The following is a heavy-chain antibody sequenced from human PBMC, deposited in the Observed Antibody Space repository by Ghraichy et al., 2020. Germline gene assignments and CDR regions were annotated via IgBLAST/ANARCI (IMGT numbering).Heavy chain of an antibody. CDR1: GFTFSSYE. D-gene: IGHD1-26*01. V-gene: IGHV3-48*03. J-gene: IGHJ4*02. CDR3: ARNREVGATTMTAFDH. CDR2: FSNSGKTI. Sequence: LSLTCAASGFTFSSYEMNWVRQAPGKGLEWISYFSNSGKTIYYADSVKGRFTISRDNAKNSLYLQMNSLRAEDTAVYYCARNREVGATTMTAFDHWGQGTLVTVSS.